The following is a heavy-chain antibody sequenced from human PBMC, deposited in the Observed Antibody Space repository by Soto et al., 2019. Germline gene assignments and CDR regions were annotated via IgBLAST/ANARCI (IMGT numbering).Heavy chain of an antibody. V-gene: IGHV1-69*02. CDR2: IIPILGIA. CDR1: GGTFSSYT. CDR3: ARVRYGELPLD. Sequence: QVQLVQSGAEVKKPGSSVKVSCKASGGTFSSYTISWVRQAPGQGLEWMGRIIPILGIANYAQKFQGRVTITADKSTSTDYMELSSLRSEDTAVYYCARVRYGELPLDWGQGTLVTVSS. D-gene: IGHD4-17*01. J-gene: IGHJ4*02.